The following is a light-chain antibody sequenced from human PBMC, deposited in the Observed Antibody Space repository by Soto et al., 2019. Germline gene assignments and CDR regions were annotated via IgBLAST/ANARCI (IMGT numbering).Light chain of an antibody. Sequence: EIVLTQSPATLSLSPGERATLSCRASQSVSSYLAWYQQKPGQAPRLLMYGASNRATGIPDRFSGSGSGTDFTLTISSLQAEDVAVYYCQQYFITRTFGQGTKVDIK. V-gene: IGKV3-11*01. J-gene: IGKJ1*01. CDR1: QSVSSY. CDR2: GAS. CDR3: QQYFITRT.